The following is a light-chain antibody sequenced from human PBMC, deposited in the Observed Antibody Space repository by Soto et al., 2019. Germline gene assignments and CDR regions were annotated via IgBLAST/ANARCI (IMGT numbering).Light chain of an antibody. CDR2: GAS. J-gene: IGKJ1*01. Sequence: EIVLTQSPGTLSLSPGERATLFCRASQSVSSSYLAWYQQKPGQAPRLLIYGASNRATGIPDRFSGSGSGTDFTLTISSLEPEDFAVYYGQQGGNRPPRTFGQGTKVDIK. CDR1: QSVSSSY. CDR3: QQGGNRPPRT. V-gene: IGKV3D-20*02.